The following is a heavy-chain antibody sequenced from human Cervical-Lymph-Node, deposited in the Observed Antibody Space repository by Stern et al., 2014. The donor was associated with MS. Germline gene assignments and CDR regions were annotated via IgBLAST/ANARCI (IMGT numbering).Heavy chain of an antibody. CDR3: AREGSVVTTYAMDV. Sequence: QLQLQESGPGLVKPSETLSLTCTVSGGSIISSDHYWGWVRQPQGKGLEWIGRIYFTGTTFYTPSLTSRVSISLATSKNQFSLKVTSVTAADTAVYYCAREGSVVTTYAMDVWGQGTTVAVSS. D-gene: IGHD4-23*01. CDR2: IYFTGTT. J-gene: IGHJ6*02. CDR1: GGSIISSDHY. V-gene: IGHV4-39*02.